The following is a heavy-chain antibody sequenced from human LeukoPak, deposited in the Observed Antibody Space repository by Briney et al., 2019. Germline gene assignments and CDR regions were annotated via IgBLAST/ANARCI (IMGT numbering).Heavy chain of an antibody. V-gene: IGHV3-48*03. CDR2: ISSRGSTI. CDR3: AVLLRIVGATAPQPFDY. Sequence: GGSLRLSCAASGFTFSSYEINWVRQAPGKGLEWVSYISSRGSTIYYADSVKGRFTISRDNAKNSLYLQMNSLRAEDTAVYYCAVLLRIVGATAPQPFDYWGQGTLVTVSS. CDR1: GFTFSSYE. D-gene: IGHD1-26*01. J-gene: IGHJ4*02.